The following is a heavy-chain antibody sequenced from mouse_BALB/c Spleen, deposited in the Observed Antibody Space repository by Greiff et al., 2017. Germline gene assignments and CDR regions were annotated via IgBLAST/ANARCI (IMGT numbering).Heavy chain of an antibody. CDR3: ARKTDYGNYGFAY. Sequence: VQLQQSGAELVRPGTSVKVSCKASGYAFTNYLIEWVKQRPGQGLEWIGVINPGSGGTNYNEKFKGKATLTADKSSSTAYMQLSSLTSDDSAVYFCARKTDYGNYGFAYWGQGTLVGASA. V-gene: IGHV1-54*01. D-gene: IGHD2-1*01. J-gene: IGHJ3*01. CDR2: INPGSGGT. CDR1: GYAFTNYL.